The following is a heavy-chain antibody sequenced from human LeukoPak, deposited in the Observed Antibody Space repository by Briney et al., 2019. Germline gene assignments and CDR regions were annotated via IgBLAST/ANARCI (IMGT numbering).Heavy chain of an antibody. D-gene: IGHD6-13*01. J-gene: IGHJ6*03. Sequence: SETLSLTCAVYGGSFSGYYWSWIRQPPGKGLEWIGEINHSGSTNHNPSLKSRVTISVDTSKNQFSLKLSSVTAADTAVYYCARAAARFVPMDVWGKGTTVTISS. CDR1: GGSFSGYY. CDR2: INHSGST. V-gene: IGHV4-34*01. CDR3: ARAAARFVPMDV.